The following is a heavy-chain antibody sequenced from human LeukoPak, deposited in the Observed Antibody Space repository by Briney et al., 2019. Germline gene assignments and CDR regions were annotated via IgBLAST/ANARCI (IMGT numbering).Heavy chain of an antibody. CDR1: GFIFSTYN. J-gene: IGHJ4*02. D-gene: IGHD3-22*01. CDR2: ISSSSSYI. CDR3: ARWGSGFKAYFDY. V-gene: IGHV3-21*01. Sequence: GGSLRLSCAASGFIFSTYNIDWVRQAPGKGLEWVSSISSSSSYIYYADSVKGRFTISRDNAKNSLYLQMNSLRAEDTAVYYCARWGSGFKAYFDYWGQGTLVTVSS.